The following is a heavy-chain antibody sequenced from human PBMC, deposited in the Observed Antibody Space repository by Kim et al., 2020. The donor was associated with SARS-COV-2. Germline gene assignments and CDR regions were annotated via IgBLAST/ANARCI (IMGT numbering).Heavy chain of an antibody. V-gene: IGHV3-7*01. D-gene: IGHD6-13*01. Sequence: GAEFYVDSVKGRFTISRDNAKNSLYLQMNNLRAEDTAVYYCATSAAAPGNDWGQGTLVTVSS. CDR3: ATSAAAPGND. J-gene: IGHJ4*02. CDR2: GAE.